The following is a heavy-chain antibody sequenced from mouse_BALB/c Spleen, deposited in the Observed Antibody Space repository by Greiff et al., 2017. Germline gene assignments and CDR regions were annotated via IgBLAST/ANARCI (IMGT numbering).Heavy chain of an antibody. CDR1: GYTFTSYW. V-gene: IGHV1S22*01. D-gene: IGHD1-1*01. Sequence: LQQPGSELVRPGASVKLSCKASGYTFTSYWMHWVKQRPGQGLEWIGNIYPGSGSTNYDEKFKSKATLTVDTSSSTAYMQLSSLTSEDSAVYYCTRYYYGSSRYFDVWGAGTTVTVSS. J-gene: IGHJ1*01. CDR2: IYPGSGST. CDR3: TRYYYGSSRYFDV.